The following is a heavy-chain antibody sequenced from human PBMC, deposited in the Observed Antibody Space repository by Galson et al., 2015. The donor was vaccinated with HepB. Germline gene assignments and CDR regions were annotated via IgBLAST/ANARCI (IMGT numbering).Heavy chain of an antibody. CDR1: GFIFSGHG. CDR2: ISANARGT. Sequence: SLRLSCAGSGFIFSGHGMTWVRQAPGKGLAWVSTISANARGTDYADTVKGRFTISRDNSRNTLYLQMNRIRVEDAAIYYCARRFLNSGTHDYWGQGTLVTVSS. D-gene: IGHD1-7*01. J-gene: IGHJ4*02. V-gene: IGHV3-23*01. CDR3: ARRFLNSGTHDY.